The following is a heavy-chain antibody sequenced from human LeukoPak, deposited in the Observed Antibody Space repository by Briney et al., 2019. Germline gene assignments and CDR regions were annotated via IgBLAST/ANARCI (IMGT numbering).Heavy chain of an antibody. CDR1: GLTFNDYY. J-gene: IGHJ4*02. CDR3: ARHRGSGWYFDY. D-gene: IGHD6-19*01. Sequence: SETLSLTCAVYGLTFNDYYWSWLRQPPGKGLEWVGDINHSGSTTNHPSLKSRVTISVDTSKTQFSLKLSSVTAADTAVYYCARHRGSGWYFDYWGQGTLVTVSS. CDR2: INHSGST. V-gene: IGHV4-34*01.